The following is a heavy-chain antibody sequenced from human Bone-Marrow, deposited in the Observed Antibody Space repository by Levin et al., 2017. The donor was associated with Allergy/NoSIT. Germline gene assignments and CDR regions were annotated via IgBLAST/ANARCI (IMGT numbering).Heavy chain of an antibody. Sequence: GESLKISCAASGFDFWNFGMHWVRQAPGKGLEWVAGISYDGTKEYYEDSVKGRFTISRDNSKNTLFLQMNSLRAEDTAVFYCTKMGYGSGGHLFFEYWGQGTLVTVSS. J-gene: IGHJ4*02. V-gene: IGHV3-30*18. CDR2: ISYDGTKE. CDR3: TKMGYGSGGHLFFEY. D-gene: IGHD3-10*01. CDR1: GFDFWNFG.